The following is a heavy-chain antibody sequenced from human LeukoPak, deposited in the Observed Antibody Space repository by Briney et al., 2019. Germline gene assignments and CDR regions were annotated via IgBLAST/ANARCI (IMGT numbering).Heavy chain of an antibody. CDR3: ASWYYYDSSGFDY. CDR1: GGSVSSGSYY. D-gene: IGHD3-22*01. CDR2: IYYSGST. J-gene: IGHJ4*02. V-gene: IGHV4-61*01. Sequence: SETLSLTCTVSGGSVSSGSYYWSWIRQPTGKGLEWIGYIYYSGSTNYNPSLKSRVTISVDTSKNQFSLKLSSVTAADTAVYYCASWYYYDSSGFDYWGQGTLVTVSS.